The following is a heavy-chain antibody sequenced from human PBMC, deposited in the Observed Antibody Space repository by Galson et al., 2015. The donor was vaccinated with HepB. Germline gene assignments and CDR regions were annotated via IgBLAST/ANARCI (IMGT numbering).Heavy chain of an antibody. Sequence: SLRLSCAASGFTFSSYSMNWVRQAPGKGLEWVSSISSSSSYIYYADSVKGRFTISRDNAKNSLYLQMNSLRAEDTAVYYCARDQGRGHSVGGPIDYWGQGTLATVSS. CDR1: GFTFSSYS. D-gene: IGHD3-10*01. CDR2: ISSSSSYI. V-gene: IGHV3-21*01. J-gene: IGHJ4*02. CDR3: ARDQGRGHSVGGPIDY.